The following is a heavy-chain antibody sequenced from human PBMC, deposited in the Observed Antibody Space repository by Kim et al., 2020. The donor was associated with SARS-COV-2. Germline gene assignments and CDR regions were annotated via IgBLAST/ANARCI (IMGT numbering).Heavy chain of an antibody. J-gene: IGHJ4*02. V-gene: IGHV4-34*01. D-gene: IGHD6-13*01. CDR3: ARFGIAAATSFDY. Sequence: SPTRNSRVTISVDTSKNQFSLKLSSVTAADTAVYYGARFGIAAATSFDYWGQGTLVTVSS.